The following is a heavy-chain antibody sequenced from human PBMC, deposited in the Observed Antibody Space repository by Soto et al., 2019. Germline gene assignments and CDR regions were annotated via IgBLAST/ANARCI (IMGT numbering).Heavy chain of an antibody. D-gene: IGHD5-18*01. CDR2: ISYDGSNK. J-gene: IGHJ4*02. V-gene: IGHV3-30*18. CDR3: AKDADTAMVTYYFDY. Sequence: PGGSLRLSCAASGFTFSSYGMHWVRQAPGKGLEWVAVISYDGSNKYYADSVKGRFTISRDNSKNTLYLQMNSLRAEDTAVYYCAKDADTAMVTYYFDYWGQGTLVTVSS. CDR1: GFTFSSYG.